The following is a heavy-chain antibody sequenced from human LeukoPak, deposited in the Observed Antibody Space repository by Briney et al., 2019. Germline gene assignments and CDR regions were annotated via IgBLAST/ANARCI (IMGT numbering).Heavy chain of an antibody. CDR1: GGTFSSYA. V-gene: IGHV1-69*01. CDR2: IIPIFGTA. Sequence: ASVKVSCKASGGTFSSYAISWVRQAPGQGLEWMGGIIPIFGTANYAQKFQGRVTITADESTSTAYMELSSLRSEDTAVYYCATPRGQQLVLPLNYWGQGTLVTAS. J-gene: IGHJ4*02. CDR3: ATPRGQQLVLPLNY. D-gene: IGHD6-13*01.